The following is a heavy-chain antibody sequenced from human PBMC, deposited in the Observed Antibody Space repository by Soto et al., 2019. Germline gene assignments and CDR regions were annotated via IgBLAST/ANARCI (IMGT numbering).Heavy chain of an antibody. CDR2: IRGFSPYT. J-gene: IGHJ6*02. CDR1: GFTFRTYT. V-gene: IGHV3-21*01. Sequence: GGSLRLSCISSGFTFRTYTMNWVRQAPGKGLEWVSGIRGFSPYTFYAESVKGRFTISRDNAKNSLYLQMNSLRAEDTAVYYCARDRGYDAHDYYYNAMDVWGQGTTVTVYS. CDR3: ARDRGYDAHDYYYNAMDV. D-gene: IGHD2-15*01.